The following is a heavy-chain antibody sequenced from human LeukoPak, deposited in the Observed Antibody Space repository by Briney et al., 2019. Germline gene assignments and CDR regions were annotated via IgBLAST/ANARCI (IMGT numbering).Heavy chain of an antibody. CDR3: ARGGRFLDLFDY. J-gene: IGHJ4*02. V-gene: IGHV5-51*01. CDR2: IYSGDSAT. D-gene: IGHD3-3*01. Sequence: PGESLQISCKGSGYSFTSYWIGWVRQMPEKGLEWMGIIYSGDSATSYSPSFQGQVTISADKASSTAYLQWSSLKASDTAMYYCARGGRFLDLFDYWGQGTLVTVSS. CDR1: GYSFTSYW.